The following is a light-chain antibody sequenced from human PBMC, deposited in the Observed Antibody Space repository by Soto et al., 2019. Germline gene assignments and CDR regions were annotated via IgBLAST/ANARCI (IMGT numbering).Light chain of an antibody. CDR1: SSDVGGYNY. V-gene: IGLV2-8*01. CDR3: SSHAASNNFV. CDR2: EVS. J-gene: IGLJ1*01. Sequence: QSALTQPPSASGSPGQSVTISCTGTSSDVGGYNYVSWYQQHPGKAPKLMFYEVSKRPSGVPDRFSGSKSGNTASLTVSGLQAEDEADYYCSSHAASNNFVFGTGTKVTVL.